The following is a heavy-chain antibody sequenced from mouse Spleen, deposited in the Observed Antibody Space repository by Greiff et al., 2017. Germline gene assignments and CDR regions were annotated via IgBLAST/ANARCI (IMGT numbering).Heavy chain of an antibody. CDR1: GFSFNTYA. Sequence: EVKLVESGGGLVQPKGSLKLSCAASGFSFNTYAMNWVRQAPGKGLEWVARIRSKSNNYATYYADSVKDRFTISRDDSESMLYLQMNNLKTEDTAMYYCVRQRGYDYFDYWGQGTTLTVSS. CDR3: VRQRGYDYFDY. J-gene: IGHJ2*01. D-gene: IGHD2-2*01. V-gene: IGHV10-1*01. CDR2: IRSKSNNYAT.